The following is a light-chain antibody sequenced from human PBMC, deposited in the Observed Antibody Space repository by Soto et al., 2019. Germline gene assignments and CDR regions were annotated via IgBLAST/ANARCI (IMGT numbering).Light chain of an antibody. Sequence: EIVLTQSPDTLSLSPGERATLSCRASQSVSSSYLAWYQQKPGQAPRLLIYGASSRATGIPVRFSGSGSGTEFTLTISSLQSEDFAVYYCQQYNNWPLTFGQGTRLEI. V-gene: IGKV3-15*01. CDR2: GAS. CDR1: QSVSSSY. CDR3: QQYNNWPLT. J-gene: IGKJ5*01.